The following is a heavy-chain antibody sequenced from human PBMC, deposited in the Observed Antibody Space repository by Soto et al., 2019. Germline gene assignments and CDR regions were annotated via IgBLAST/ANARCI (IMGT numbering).Heavy chain of an antibody. CDR3: AKDLRPRWLQPAFFYY. CDR2: ISGSGGST. CDR1: GFTFSSYA. D-gene: IGHD5-12*01. J-gene: IGHJ4*02. V-gene: IGHV3-23*01. Sequence: LRLSCAASGFTFSSYAMSWVRQAPGKGLEWVSAISGSGGSTYYADSVKGRFTISRDNSKNTLYLQMNSLRAEDTAVYYCAKDLRPRWLQPAFFYYWGQGTLVTVSS.